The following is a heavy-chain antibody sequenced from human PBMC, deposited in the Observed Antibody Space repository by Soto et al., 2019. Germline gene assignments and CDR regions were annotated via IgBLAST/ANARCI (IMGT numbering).Heavy chain of an antibody. CDR1: GFTFYSSA. V-gene: IGHV3-23*01. Sequence: GGSLRLSCAASGFTFYSSAMSWVRQAPGKGLEWVSAISTTGGNTLYADSVKGRFTISRDNSKNTLYLQMNSLRAEDTAIYYCAKPSGGSYPESRVFDSWGQGTQVTVSS. D-gene: IGHD1-26*01. CDR2: ISTTGGNT. J-gene: IGHJ4*02. CDR3: AKPSGGSYPESRVFDS.